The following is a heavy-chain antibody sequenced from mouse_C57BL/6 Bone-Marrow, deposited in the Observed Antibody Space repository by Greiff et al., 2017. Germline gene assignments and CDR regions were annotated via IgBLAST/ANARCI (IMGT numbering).Heavy chain of an antibody. CDR3: TKLLRFYWYFDV. J-gene: IGHJ1*03. V-gene: IGHV5-9-1*02. Sequence: EVKVVESGEGLVKPGGSLKLSCAASGFTFSSYAMSWVRQTPEKRLEWVAYISSGGDYIYYADTVKGRFTISRDNARNTLYLQMRSLKSEDTAMYYVTKLLRFYWYFDVWGTGTTVTVSS. CDR2: ISSGGDYI. CDR1: GFTFSSYA. D-gene: IGHD1-1*01.